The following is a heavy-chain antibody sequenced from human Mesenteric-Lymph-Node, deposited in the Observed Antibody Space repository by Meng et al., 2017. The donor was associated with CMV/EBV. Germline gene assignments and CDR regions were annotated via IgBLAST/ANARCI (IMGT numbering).Heavy chain of an antibody. V-gene: IGHV3-23*01. CDR2: ISGSGGST. Sequence: GESLKISCAAPGFTFSSYAMSWVRQAPGKGLEWVSAISGSGGSTYYADSVKGRFTISRDNANNMLYLQMNSLRAEDTAVYYCAKVLYDILIGYPRPFDSWGQGTLVTVSS. J-gene: IGHJ4*02. CDR1: GFTFSSYA. CDR3: AKVLYDILIGYPRPFDS. D-gene: IGHD3-9*01.